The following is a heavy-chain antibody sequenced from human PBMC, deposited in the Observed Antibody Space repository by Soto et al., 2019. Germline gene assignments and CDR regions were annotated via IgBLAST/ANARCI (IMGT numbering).Heavy chain of an antibody. V-gene: IGHV1-18*01. D-gene: IGHD4-17*01. CDR1: GYTFTSYG. Sequence: ASVKVSCKASGYTFTSYGISWVRQAPGQGLEWMGWISAYNGNTNYAQKLQGRVTMTTDTSTSTAYMELRSLRSDDTAVYCCARVFASMTTVTTEIYYYYYYMDVWGKGTTVTVSS. CDR3: ARVFASMTTVTTEIYYYYYYMDV. J-gene: IGHJ6*03. CDR2: ISAYNGNT.